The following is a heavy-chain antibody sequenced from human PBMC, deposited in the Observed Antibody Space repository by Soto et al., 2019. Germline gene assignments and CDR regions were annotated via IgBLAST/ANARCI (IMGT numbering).Heavy chain of an antibody. CDR1: GFTFSSYD. CDR3: ARMRAVVTPRGYYYYYGMDV. J-gene: IGHJ6*02. V-gene: IGHV3-13*01. Sequence: VQLVESGGGLVQPGGSLRLSCAASGFTFSSYDMHWVRQATGKGLEWVSAIGTAGDTYYPGSVKGRFTISRENAKNSLYLQMNSLRAGDTAVYYCARMRAVVTPRGYYYYYGMDVWGQGTTVTVSS. CDR2: IGTAGDT. D-gene: IGHD2-21*02.